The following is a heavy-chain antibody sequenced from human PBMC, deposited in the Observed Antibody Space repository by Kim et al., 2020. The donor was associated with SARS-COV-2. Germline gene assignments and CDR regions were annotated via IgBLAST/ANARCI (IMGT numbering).Heavy chain of an antibody. Sequence: GGSLRLSCVASGFTFSNYGMTWVRQAPGGGLEWVSGITGSGDITAYPDSVKGRFTISRDNYKNTLYLQMSILRAEDTAIYYCANPRQPDYWGQGTLVTVS. J-gene: IGHJ4*02. CDR1: GFTFSNYG. CDR3: ANPRQPDY. CDR2: ITGSGDIT. D-gene: IGHD6-13*01. V-gene: IGHV3-23*01.